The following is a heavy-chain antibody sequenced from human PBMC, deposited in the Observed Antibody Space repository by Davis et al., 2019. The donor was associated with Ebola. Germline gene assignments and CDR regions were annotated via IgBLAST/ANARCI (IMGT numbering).Heavy chain of an antibody. D-gene: IGHD3-10*01. J-gene: IGHJ4*02. CDR2: FHHSGST. CDR1: GDSITSNNW. CDR3: AREGVDFGDY. V-gene: IGHV4-4*02. Sequence: MPSETLSLTCAVSGDSITSNNWWIWVRQPPGQGLEWIGEFHHSGSTNYSPSLKSRVTISVDKSKNQFSLNLISVTAADTAVYYCAREGVDFGDYWGQGALVTVSS.